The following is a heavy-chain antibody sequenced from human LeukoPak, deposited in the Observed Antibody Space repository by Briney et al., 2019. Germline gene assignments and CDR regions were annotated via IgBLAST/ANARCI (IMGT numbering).Heavy chain of an antibody. CDR2: INHSGST. Sequence: SETLSLTCAVYGGSFSGYYWSWIRQPPGKGLEWIGEINHSGSTNYNPSLKSRVTISVDTSKNQFSLKLSSVTAADTAVYYCARGQRYFDWLFPRVYYYYMDVWGKGTTVTISS. CDR3: ARGQRYFDWLFPRVYYYYMDV. D-gene: IGHD3-9*01. J-gene: IGHJ6*03. CDR1: GGSFSGYY. V-gene: IGHV4-34*01.